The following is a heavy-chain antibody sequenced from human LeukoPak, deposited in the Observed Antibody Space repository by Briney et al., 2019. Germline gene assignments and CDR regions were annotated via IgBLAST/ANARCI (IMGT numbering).Heavy chain of an antibody. J-gene: IGHJ3*02. CDR1: GGSISSSSYY. Sequence: SETLSLTCTVSGGSISSSSYYWGWIRQPPGKGLEWIGSIYYSGSTYYNPSLKSRVTISVDTSKNQFSLKLSSVTAADTAVFYCAREIAVAAVHDAFDIWGQGTMVTVSS. CDR2: IYYSGST. CDR3: AREIAVAAVHDAFDI. V-gene: IGHV4-39*07. D-gene: IGHD6-13*01.